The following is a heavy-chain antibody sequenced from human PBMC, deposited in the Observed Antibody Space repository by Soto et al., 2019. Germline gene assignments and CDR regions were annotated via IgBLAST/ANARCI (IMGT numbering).Heavy chain of an antibody. Sequence: PGGSLRLSCAASGFNFSNHWMHWVRQRPAEGLVWVSRNTSDGKSKAYAESVKGRFAISRDNAKNTLYLQMNGLTAEDTAVYYCARESGDWPLNWFDPWGQGTLVTVSS. CDR1: GFNFSNHW. CDR3: ARESGDWPLNWFDP. CDR2: NTSDGKSK. V-gene: IGHV3-74*01. D-gene: IGHD2-21*02. J-gene: IGHJ5*02.